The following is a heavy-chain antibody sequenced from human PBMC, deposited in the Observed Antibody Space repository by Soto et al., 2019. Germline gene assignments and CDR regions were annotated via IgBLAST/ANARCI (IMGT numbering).Heavy chain of an antibody. CDR2: IYPGDSDT. V-gene: IGHV5-51*01. CDR1: GYSFTSYW. J-gene: IGHJ6*02. Sequence: GESLKISCKGSGYSFTSYWIGWVRQMPGKGLEWMGIIYPGDSDTRYSPSFQGQVTISAGKSISTAYLQWSSLKASDTAMYYCATQVVPDVYGMDVWGQGTTVTVSS. D-gene: IGHD2-2*01. CDR3: ATQVVPDVYGMDV.